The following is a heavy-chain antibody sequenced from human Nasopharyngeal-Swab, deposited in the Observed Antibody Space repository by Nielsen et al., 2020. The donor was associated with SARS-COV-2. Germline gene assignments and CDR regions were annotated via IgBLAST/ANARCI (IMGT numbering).Heavy chain of an antibody. CDR1: GGSFSGYH. Sequence: GSLRLSCAAHGGSFSGYHWSWIRQPPGKGLEWIGEINHSGSTNYNPSLKSRVTISADTSKNQFYLKLSSVTAADTAVYYCARARELRDFDWSYYYYYYMDVWGKGTTVTVSS. D-gene: IGHD3-9*01. J-gene: IGHJ6*03. V-gene: IGHV4-34*01. CDR3: ARARELRDFDWSYYYYYYMDV. CDR2: INHSGST.